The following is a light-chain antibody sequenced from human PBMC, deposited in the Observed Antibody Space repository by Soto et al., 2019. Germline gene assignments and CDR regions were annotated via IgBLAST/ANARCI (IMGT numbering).Light chain of an antibody. Sequence: EIMLTQSPATLSLSPGETATLSCRASQSVSGYIDWYQQKPGRAPKLLIYADSNIPTGVPARFSGSGSGTDFTITIGSLPSEDFAVYCCQQYNNWPLTFGGRTKVDIK. CDR1: QSVSGY. CDR3: QQYNNWPLT. V-gene: IGKV3-15*01. CDR2: ADS. J-gene: IGKJ4*01.